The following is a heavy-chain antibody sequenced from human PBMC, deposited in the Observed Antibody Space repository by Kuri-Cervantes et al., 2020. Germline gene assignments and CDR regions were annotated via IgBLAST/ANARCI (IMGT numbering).Heavy chain of an antibody. CDR2: IYYSGST. CDR3: ARDNAAALDY. Sequence: GSLRLSCTVSGGSISSSSYYWGWIRQPPGKGLERIGSIYYSGSTYYNPSLKSRVTISVDTSKNQFSLKLSSVTAADTAVYYCARDNAAALDYWGQGTLVTVSS. CDR1: GGSISSSSYY. V-gene: IGHV4-39*07. J-gene: IGHJ4*02. D-gene: IGHD6-13*01.